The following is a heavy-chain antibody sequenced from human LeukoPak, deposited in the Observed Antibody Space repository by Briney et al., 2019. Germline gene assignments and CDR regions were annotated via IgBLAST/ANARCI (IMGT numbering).Heavy chain of an antibody. CDR3: TTDLAYYDSSGYSYYFDY. Sequence: GRSLRLSCAASGFTFSNAWMSWVRQAPGKGLEWVGRIKSKTDGGTTDYAAPVKGRFTISRDDSKNTLYLQMNSLKTEDTAVYYCTTDLAYYDSSGYSYYFDYWGQGTLVTVSS. CDR1: GFTFSNAW. CDR2: IKSKTDGGTT. V-gene: IGHV3-15*01. J-gene: IGHJ4*02. D-gene: IGHD3-22*01.